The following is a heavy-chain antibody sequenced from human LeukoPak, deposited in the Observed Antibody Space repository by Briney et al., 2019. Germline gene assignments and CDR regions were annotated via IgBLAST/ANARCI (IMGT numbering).Heavy chain of an antibody. D-gene: IGHD2-2*01. J-gene: IGHJ4*02. Sequence: ASVKVSCKASGYTFTAYHMHWVRQAPGQGLEWMGRVNPNSGDTNYAQKFQGRVTMTRDTSISTAYMELSRLRSDDTAVYYCARDYCSSTSCLFDYWGQGTLVSVSS. V-gene: IGHV1-2*06. CDR1: GYTFTAYH. CDR3: ARDYCSSTSCLFDY. CDR2: VNPNSGDT.